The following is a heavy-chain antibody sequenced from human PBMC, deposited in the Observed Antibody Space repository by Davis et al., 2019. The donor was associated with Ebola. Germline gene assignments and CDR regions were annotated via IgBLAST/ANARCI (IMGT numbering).Heavy chain of an antibody. CDR3: AKDTSNVWFDV. V-gene: IGHV3-23*01. D-gene: IGHD6-19*01. CDR1: GFTFSSYA. CDR2: ISGSGGST. Sequence: GESLKISCAASGFTFSSYAMSWVRQAPGKGLEWVSAISGSGGSTYYADSVKGRFTISRDNSKKTLYLQMNSLRVEDTAIYYCAKDTSNVWFDVWGQGTMVTVSS. J-gene: IGHJ3*01.